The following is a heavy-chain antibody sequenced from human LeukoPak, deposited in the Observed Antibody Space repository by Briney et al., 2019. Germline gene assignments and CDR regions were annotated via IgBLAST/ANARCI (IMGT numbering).Heavy chain of an antibody. V-gene: IGHV3-21*04. J-gene: IGHJ4*02. CDR1: GFTFSNYS. CDR3: ERDYKYYFDTSGYYDSFDY. D-gene: IGHD3-22*01. CDR2: ISRSSSYI. Sequence: PGGSLRLSCVVSGFTFSNYSMNWVRQAPGKGLEWVSSISRSSSYIYYADSVKGRFTISRDNAKNSLYLQMNSLRAEDTAVYYCERDYKYYFDTSGYYDSFDYWGQGTLVTVSS.